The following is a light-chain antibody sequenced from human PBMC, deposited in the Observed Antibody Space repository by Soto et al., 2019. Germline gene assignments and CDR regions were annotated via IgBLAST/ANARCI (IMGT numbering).Light chain of an antibody. CDR2: EVT. CDR1: STDVNGRNY. CDR3: CSYTSGTSV. Sequence: QSALTQPASVSGSPGQSITISCTGTSTDVNGRNYVSWYQQHPGKAPKVIIYEVTNRPSGISHRFSDSKSGNTASLTISGLQAEDEADYYCCSYTSGTSVFGTGTKLTVL. V-gene: IGLV2-14*01. J-gene: IGLJ1*01.